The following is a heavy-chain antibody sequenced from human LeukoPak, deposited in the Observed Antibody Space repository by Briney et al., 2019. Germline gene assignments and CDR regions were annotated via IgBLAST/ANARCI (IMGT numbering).Heavy chain of an antibody. D-gene: IGHD3-22*01. J-gene: IGHJ4*02. CDR1: GGSNSSYY. V-gene: IGHV4-4*07. Sequence: SETLSLTCTVSGGSNSSYYWSWIRQRAGKGLEWIGRLYTSGSTNYNPSLKSRVTMSVDTSKNQFSLKLTSVTAADTAVYYCARGGSSGYYYGWGQGTLVTVSS. CDR2: LYTSGST. CDR3: ARGGSSGYYYG.